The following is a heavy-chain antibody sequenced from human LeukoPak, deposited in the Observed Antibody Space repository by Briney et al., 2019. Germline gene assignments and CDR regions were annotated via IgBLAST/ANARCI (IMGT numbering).Heavy chain of an antibody. J-gene: IGHJ4*02. V-gene: IGHV3-21*01. CDR1: GFTFSSYS. CDR3: ARDLHSSSYDYVWGRPPYYFDY. Sequence: PGGSLRLSCAASGFTFSSYSMNRVRQAPGKGLEWVSSISSSSSYIYYADSVKGRFTISRDNAKNSLYLPMNSLRAEDTAVYYCARDLHSSSYDYVWGRPPYYFDYWGQGTLVTVSS. CDR2: ISSSSSYI. D-gene: IGHD3-16*01.